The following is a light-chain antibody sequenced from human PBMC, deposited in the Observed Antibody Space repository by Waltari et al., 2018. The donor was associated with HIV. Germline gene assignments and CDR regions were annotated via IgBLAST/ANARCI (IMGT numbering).Light chain of an antibody. CDR2: RNE. J-gene: IGLJ2*01. Sequence: SVVTQPPSASGTPGQRVTISCSGNTSNIGSNYVFWYQHLPGTAPKLLIHRNEQRPSGVPDRFSGSTSGTSASLAISGLRSEDEADYYCVTWDDSLRGVVFGGGTKVAVL. V-gene: IGLV1-47*01. CDR1: TSNIGSNY. CDR3: VTWDDSLRGVV.